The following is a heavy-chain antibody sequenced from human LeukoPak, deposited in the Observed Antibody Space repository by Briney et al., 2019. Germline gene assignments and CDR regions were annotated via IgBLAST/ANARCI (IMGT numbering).Heavy chain of an antibody. CDR2: IYYSGST. D-gene: IGHD6-13*01. Sequence: PSETLSLTCTVSGGSISSYYWSWIRQPPGKGLEWIGYIYYSGSTNYNPSLKSRVTISVDTSKNQFSLKLSSVTAADTAVYYCARRRGSSWTRNWFDPWGQGTLVTVSS. V-gene: IGHV4-59*08. J-gene: IGHJ5*02. CDR3: ARRRGSSWTRNWFDP. CDR1: GGSISSYY.